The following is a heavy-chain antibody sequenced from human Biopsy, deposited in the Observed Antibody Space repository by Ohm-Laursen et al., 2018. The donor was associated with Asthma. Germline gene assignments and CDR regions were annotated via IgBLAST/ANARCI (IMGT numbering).Heavy chain of an antibody. D-gene: IGHD2-21*02. CDR2: IYYSGST. Sequence: TLSLTCTVSGGSINIGDYYWSWIRQHPGKGLEWIGYIYYSGSTYYNPSLKSRVSILIDTSKNQFSLRLSSVTAADTAVYYCARGWNCGGDCYSLDSWGQGTLVTVSS. V-gene: IGHV4-31*03. J-gene: IGHJ4*02. CDR1: GGSINIGDYY. CDR3: ARGWNCGGDCYSLDS.